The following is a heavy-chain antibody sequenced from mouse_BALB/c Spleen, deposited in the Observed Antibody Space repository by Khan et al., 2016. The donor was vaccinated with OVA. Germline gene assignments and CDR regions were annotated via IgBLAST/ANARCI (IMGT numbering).Heavy chain of an antibody. J-gene: IGHJ3*01. Sequence: QVQLQQSGAELVRPGASVKLSCKASGYTITSFWMNWVTERPGQGLEWIGMIDPSDSETHYNQMFKDKATLTVDKSSSTAYMQLSGLTSEDSAVYYCARGGYGTSFAYWGQGTLVTVSA. CDR3: ARGGYGTSFAY. D-gene: IGHD2-10*02. CDR2: IDPSDSET. V-gene: IGHV1-61*01. CDR1: GYTITSFW.